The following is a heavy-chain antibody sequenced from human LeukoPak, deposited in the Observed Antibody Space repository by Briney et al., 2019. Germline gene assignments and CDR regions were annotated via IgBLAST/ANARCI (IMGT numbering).Heavy chain of an antibody. J-gene: IGHJ6*03. V-gene: IGHV4-34*01. CDR1: GGSFSGYY. CDR3: ARLTATVTTSHYYYYYMDV. D-gene: IGHD4-17*01. CDR2: INHSGST. Sequence: PSETLSLTCAVYGGSFSGYYWSWIRQPPGKGLEWIGEINHSGSTNYNPSLKSRVTISVDTSKNQFSLKLSSVTAADTAVYYCARLTATVTTSHYYYYYMDVWGKGTTVTISS.